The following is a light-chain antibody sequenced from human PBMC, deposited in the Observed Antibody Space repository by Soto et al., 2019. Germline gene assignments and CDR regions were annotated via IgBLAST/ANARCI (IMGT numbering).Light chain of an antibody. Sequence: QPVLTQPASVSGSPGQSITISCTGTSSDVGGYNYVSWYQQHPGKAPKLMIYEVSNRPSGVSNRFSGSKSGNTASLTISGLQAEDEDDYYCSSYTSSSTKVFGTGTKLTVL. CDR2: EVS. CDR1: SSDVGGYNY. V-gene: IGLV2-14*01. J-gene: IGLJ1*01. CDR3: SSYTSSSTKV.